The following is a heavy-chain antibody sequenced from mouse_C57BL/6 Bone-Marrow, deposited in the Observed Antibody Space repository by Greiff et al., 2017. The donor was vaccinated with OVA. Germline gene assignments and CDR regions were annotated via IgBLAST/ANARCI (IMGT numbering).Heavy chain of an antibody. Sequence: VKLQESGPGLVAPSQSLSITCTVSGFSLTSYGVDWVRQSPGKGLEWLGVIWGVGSTNYNLALKSRLSISKDNSKSQVFLKMNSLQTDDTAMYYCASGDYAMDYWGQGTSVTVSS. CDR3: ASGDYAMDY. V-gene: IGHV2-6*01. CDR1: GFSLTSYG. J-gene: IGHJ4*01. CDR2: IWGVGST.